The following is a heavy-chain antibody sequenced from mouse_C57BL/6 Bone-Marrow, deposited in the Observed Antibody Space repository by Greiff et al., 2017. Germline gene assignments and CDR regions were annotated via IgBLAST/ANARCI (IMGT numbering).Heavy chain of an antibody. CDR2: INPKNGGT. V-gene: IGHV1-26*01. D-gene: IGHD2-5*01. Sequence: VQLQQSGPELVKPGASVKISCKASGYTFTDYYMNWVKQSHGKSLEWIGDINPKNGGTSYNQKFKGKATLTVDKSSSTAYMELRSLTSEDSAVYYCAREDSNYPFAYWGQGTLVTVSA. CDR3: AREDSNYPFAY. J-gene: IGHJ3*01. CDR1: GYTFTDYY.